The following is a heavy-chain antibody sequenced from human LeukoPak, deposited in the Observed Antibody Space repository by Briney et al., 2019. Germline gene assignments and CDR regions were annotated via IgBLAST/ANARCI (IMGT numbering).Heavy chain of an antibody. Sequence: GGSLRLSCAASGFSFSNYGMNWVRQAPGKGLEWVSAISRSGDSTYYAASVKGRFTISRDNSKNTLYLQMNSLRAEDTAVYYCANWWELLTPDYWGQGTLVTVSS. CDR1: GFSFSNYG. V-gene: IGHV3-23*01. D-gene: IGHD1-26*01. J-gene: IGHJ4*02. CDR2: ISRSGDST. CDR3: ANWWELLTPDY.